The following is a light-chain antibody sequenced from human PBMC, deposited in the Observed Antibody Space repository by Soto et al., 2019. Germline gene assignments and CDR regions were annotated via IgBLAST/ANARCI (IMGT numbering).Light chain of an antibody. CDR2: SNN. Sequence: QSALTRPPSASGTPGQRVTISCSGSSSNIGSNTVNWYQQLLGTAPKLLIYSNNQRPSGVPDRFSGSKSGTSASLAISGLQSEDEADYYCAAWDDSLNGVVFGGGTKVTVL. CDR1: SSNIGSNT. CDR3: AAWDDSLNGVV. J-gene: IGLJ2*01. V-gene: IGLV1-44*01.